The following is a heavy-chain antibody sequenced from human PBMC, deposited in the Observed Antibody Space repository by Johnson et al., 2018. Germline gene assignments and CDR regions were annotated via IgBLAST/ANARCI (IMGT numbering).Heavy chain of an antibody. Sequence: QVQLQESGPGLVKPSETLSLTCTVSGGSISSYYWSWIRQPPGKGLEWIGYIYYSGSTNYNPSLTSRVTITVDTSKNQFSLKLSPVTAADTAVYYCARDCNHDFCNAFDIWGQGTMVTVSS. CDR3: ARDCNHDFCNAFDI. J-gene: IGHJ3*02. V-gene: IGHV4-59*01. CDR2: IYYSGST. D-gene: IGHD3-3*01. CDR1: GGSISSYY.